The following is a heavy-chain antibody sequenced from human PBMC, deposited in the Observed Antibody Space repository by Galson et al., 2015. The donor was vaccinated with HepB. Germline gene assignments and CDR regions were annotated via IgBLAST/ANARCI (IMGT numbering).Heavy chain of an antibody. Sequence: SVKVSCKASGYTFTSYGISWVRQAPGQGLEWMGWISAYNGNTNYAQKLQGRVTMTTDTSTSTAYMELRSLRSDDTAVYYCAREINDFWSGFVYYYYGMDVWGQGTTVTVSS. J-gene: IGHJ6*02. CDR1: GYTFTSYG. D-gene: IGHD3-3*01. CDR3: AREINDFWSGFVYYYYGMDV. CDR2: ISAYNGNT. V-gene: IGHV1-18*01.